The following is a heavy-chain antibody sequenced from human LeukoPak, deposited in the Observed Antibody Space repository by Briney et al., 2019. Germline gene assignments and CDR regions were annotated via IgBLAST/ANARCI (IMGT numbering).Heavy chain of an antibody. CDR2: ISSGGTTI. Sequence: GGSLRLSCAASEFSVGSNYMSWIRQAPGKGLEWVSYISSGGTTIYYADSVKGRFTISRDNAKNSLFLQMNSLRAEDTAVYYCARAKYYDSRGYSVREAYDIWGQGTMVTVSS. V-gene: IGHV3-11*01. CDR3: ARAKYYDSRGYSVREAYDI. J-gene: IGHJ3*02. CDR1: EFSVGSNY. D-gene: IGHD3-22*01.